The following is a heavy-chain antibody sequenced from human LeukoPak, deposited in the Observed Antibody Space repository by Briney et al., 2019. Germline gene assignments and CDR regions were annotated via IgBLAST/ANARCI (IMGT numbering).Heavy chain of an antibody. CDR3: AGDSETGYSPYFDY. CDR2: IIPIFGTA. Sequence: GSSVKVSCKASGGTFSSYAISWVRQAPGQGLEWMGGIIPIFGTANYAQKFQGRVTITADKSTSTAYMELSSLRSEDTAVYYCAGDSETGYSPYFDYWGQGTLVTVSS. D-gene: IGHD3-9*01. CDR1: GGTFSSYA. V-gene: IGHV1-69*06. J-gene: IGHJ4*02.